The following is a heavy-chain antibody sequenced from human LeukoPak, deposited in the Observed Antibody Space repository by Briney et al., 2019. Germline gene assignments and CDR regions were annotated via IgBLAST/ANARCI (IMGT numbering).Heavy chain of an antibody. V-gene: IGHV1-18*01. Sequence: ASVKVSCKASGYTFTSYGISWVRQAPGQGLEWMGWISAYNGNTNYAQKLQGRVTMTTDTSTSTAYTELRSLRSDDTAVYYCASSETYSSSWYGLDYWGQGTLVTVSS. D-gene: IGHD6-13*01. J-gene: IGHJ4*02. CDR2: ISAYNGNT. CDR3: ASSETYSSSWYGLDY. CDR1: GYTFTSYG.